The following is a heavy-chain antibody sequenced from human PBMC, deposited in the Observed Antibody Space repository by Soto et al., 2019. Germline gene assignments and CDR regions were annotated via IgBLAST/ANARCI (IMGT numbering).Heavy chain of an antibody. D-gene: IGHD3-9*01. CDR3: AKDAKILDWLPTSYYYDF. CDR1: GFSFSSYA. Sequence: GGSLRLSCAASGFSFSSYAMSWVRQSPGKGLEWVSSISRSGNSTYSADSVRGRFTISRDNSKNTLYLQMYSLRAEDTAVYYCAKDAKILDWLPTSYYYDFWGRGAQVTVSS. CDR2: ISRSGNST. V-gene: IGHV3-23*01. J-gene: IGHJ4*02.